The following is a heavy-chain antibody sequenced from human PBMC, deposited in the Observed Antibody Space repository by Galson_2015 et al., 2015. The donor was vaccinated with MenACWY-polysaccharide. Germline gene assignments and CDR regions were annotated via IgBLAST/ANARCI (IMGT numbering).Heavy chain of an antibody. J-gene: IGHJ5*02. D-gene: IGHD2/OR15-2a*01. CDR3: ARIPSTGSSFGWFDP. Sequence: SETLSLTCSVSGDSISNYYWTWIRQPAGKGPEWIGRMYTSGSTNSNPSLTSRVTMSVDTSKNQFSLSLSSVTAADTAVYYCARIPSTGSSFGWFDPWGLGTLVTVSS. V-gene: IGHV4-4*07. CDR1: GDSISNYY. CDR2: MYTSGST.